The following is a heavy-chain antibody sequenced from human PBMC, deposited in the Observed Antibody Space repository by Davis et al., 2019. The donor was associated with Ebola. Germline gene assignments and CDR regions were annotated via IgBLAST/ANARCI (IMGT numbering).Heavy chain of an antibody. CDR1: GGSISSYY. V-gene: IGHV4-59*08. CDR3: ARHAGYYYGMDV. D-gene: IGHD3-10*01. CDR2: IYYSGST. J-gene: IGHJ6*02. Sequence: PSETLSLTCTVSGGSISSYYWSWIRQPPGKGLEWIGYIYYSGSTNYNPSLKSRVTISVDTSKNQFSLKLSSVTAADTAVYYCARHAGYYYGMDVWGQGTTVTVSS.